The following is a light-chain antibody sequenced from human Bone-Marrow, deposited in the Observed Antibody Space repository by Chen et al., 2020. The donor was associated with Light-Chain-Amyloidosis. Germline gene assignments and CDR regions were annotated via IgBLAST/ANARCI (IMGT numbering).Light chain of an antibody. J-gene: IGKJ1*01. V-gene: IGKV1-5*03. CDR2: KAS. CDR3: QQYNTYSRT. CDR1: QSISDW. Sequence: DIQMTQSPSTLSASVGDRVTITCRASQSISDWLAWYQQKPGKAPKVLIYKASTLQSGVPSRFSGSGSGTEFTLTINSLQPDDFATYYCQQYNTYSRTFGQGTKVEVK.